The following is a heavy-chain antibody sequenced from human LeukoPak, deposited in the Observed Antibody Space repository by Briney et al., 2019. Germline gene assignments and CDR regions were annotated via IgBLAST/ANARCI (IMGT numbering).Heavy chain of an antibody. V-gene: IGHV3-7*04. J-gene: IGHJ4*02. CDR3: ARDHHPSYYLPDY. Sequence: PGGSLRLSCAVSGFTFSSYWTTWVRQAPGKGLEWVASIKEDGSEKYYEDSVKGRFTISRDNAKNSLYLQMNSLRAEDTAVYYCARDHHPSYYLPDYWGQGTLVTVSS. CDR1: GFTFSSYW. CDR2: IKEDGSEK. D-gene: IGHD3-10*01.